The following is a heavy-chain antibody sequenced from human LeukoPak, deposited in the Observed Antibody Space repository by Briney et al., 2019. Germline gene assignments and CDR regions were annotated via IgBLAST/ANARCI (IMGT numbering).Heavy chain of an antibody. J-gene: IGHJ6*03. CDR1: GYSFTDYY. CDR2: ISPNSGGT. Sequence: ASVRVSCKASGYSFTDYYIHWVRQAPGQGLEWLGWISPNSGGTEYAQKFQGRVAMTRDTSISTAYMQLSSLRSDDTAVYYCARAGGMAVAGTCYFYYMDVWGKGTTVTVSS. V-gene: IGHV1-2*02. D-gene: IGHD6-19*01. CDR3: ARAGGMAVAGTCYFYYMDV.